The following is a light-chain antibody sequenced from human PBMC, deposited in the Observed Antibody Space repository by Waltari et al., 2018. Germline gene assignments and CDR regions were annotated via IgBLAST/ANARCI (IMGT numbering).Light chain of an antibody. CDR3: QQYSSIPLT. Sequence: DIVMTQSPEPLAVSLGERATIHCESSQSVLYTSNNKNYLAWYQQKPGQPPKLLIYWASTRESGVPDRFSGSGSGADFTLTISSLQAEDVAVYYCQQYSSIPLTFGGGTRVEIK. V-gene: IGKV4-1*01. J-gene: IGKJ4*01. CDR2: WAS. CDR1: QSVLYTSNNKNY.